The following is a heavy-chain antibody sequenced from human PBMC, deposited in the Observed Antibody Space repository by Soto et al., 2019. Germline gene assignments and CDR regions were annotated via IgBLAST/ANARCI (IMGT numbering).Heavy chain of an antibody. CDR1: GFSLRTSGVV. CDR2: IYWDDDK. D-gene: IGHD3-10*01. V-gene: IGHV2-5*02. J-gene: IGHJ5*02. CDR3: AHDGSGSYYNNWFDP. Sequence: SGPTLVNPTQTPPLTRTLSGFSLRTSGVVVGWIRQPPGKALEWLALIYWDDDKRYSPSLKSRLTITKDTSKNQVVLTMTNMDPVDTATYYCAHDGSGSYYNNWFDPWGQGTLVTVSS.